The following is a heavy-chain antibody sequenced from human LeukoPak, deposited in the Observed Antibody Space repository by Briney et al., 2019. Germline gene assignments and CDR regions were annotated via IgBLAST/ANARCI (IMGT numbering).Heavy chain of an antibody. CDR2: MNPNSGNT. Sequence: ASVKVSCKASGYTFTSYDINWVRQATGQGLEWMGWMNPNSGNTGYAQKFQGRVTITRNTSISTAYTELSSLRSEDTAVYYCARRIAASGTPLGYWGQGTLLTVSS. J-gene: IGHJ4*02. CDR3: ARRIAASGTPLGY. CDR1: GYTFTSYD. D-gene: IGHD6-6*01. V-gene: IGHV1-8*03.